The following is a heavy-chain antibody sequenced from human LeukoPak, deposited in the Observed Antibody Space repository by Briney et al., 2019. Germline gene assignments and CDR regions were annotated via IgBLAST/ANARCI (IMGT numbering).Heavy chain of an antibody. CDR2: ISYDGSNK. CDR3: ARGLDF. J-gene: IGHJ4*02. Sequence: GGSLRLSCAASGFTFSSYAMHWVRQAPGKGLEWVAVISYDGSNKYYADSVKGRFTISRDNSKNALYLQMNSLRAEDTAVYYCARGLDFWGQGTLVTVSS. CDR1: GFTFSSYA. V-gene: IGHV3-30-3*01. D-gene: IGHD2-21*02.